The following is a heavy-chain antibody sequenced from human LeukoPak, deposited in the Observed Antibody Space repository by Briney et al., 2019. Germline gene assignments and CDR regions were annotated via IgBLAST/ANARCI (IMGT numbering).Heavy chain of an antibody. CDR3: AREGPNYGDYY. D-gene: IGHD4-17*01. V-gene: IGHV3-21*01. Sequence: PGGPLRLSCAGSGFTFSSYSMNWVRQAPGKGLEWVSSISSSSSYIYYADSVKGRFTISRDNAKNSLYLQMNSLRAEDTAVYYCAREGPNYGDYYWGQGTLVTVSS. CDR1: GFTFSSYS. J-gene: IGHJ4*02. CDR2: ISSSSSYI.